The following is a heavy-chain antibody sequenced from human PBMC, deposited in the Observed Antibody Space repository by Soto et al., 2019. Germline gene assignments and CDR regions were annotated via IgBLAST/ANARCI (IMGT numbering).Heavy chain of an antibody. J-gene: IGHJ6*02. V-gene: IGHV3-30*18. CDR2: ISYDGSNK. Sequence: QVQLVESGGGVVQPGRSLRLSCAASGFTFSSYGMHWVRQAPGKGLEWVAVISYDGSNKYYADSVKGRFTISRDNSKNTLYLQMNSLGAEDTAVYYCPNSQLVVAATPNGMDVWGQGTTVTVSS. CDR1: GFTFSSYG. D-gene: IGHD2-15*01. CDR3: PNSQLVVAATPNGMDV.